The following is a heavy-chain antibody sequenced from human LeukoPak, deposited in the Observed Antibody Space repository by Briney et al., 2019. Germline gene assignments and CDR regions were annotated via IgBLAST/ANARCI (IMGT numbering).Heavy chain of an antibody. J-gene: IGHJ6*02. Sequence: SETLSLTCTVSGGSMRSYYWDWIRQPAGKGLEWIGRIYPSGNTYYNPSLQSRVTMSVDTSKNHLSLNLSSVTAADTAVYYCARVGYSGSDSVDYYHYFGMDVWGQGTSVTVSS. D-gene: IGHD5-12*01. CDR2: IYPSGNT. V-gene: IGHV4-4*07. CDR3: ARVGYSGSDSVDYYHYFGMDV. CDR1: GGSMRSYY.